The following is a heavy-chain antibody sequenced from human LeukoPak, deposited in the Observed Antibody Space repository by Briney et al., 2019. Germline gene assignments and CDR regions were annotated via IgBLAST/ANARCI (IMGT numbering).Heavy chain of an antibody. D-gene: IGHD6-19*01. V-gene: IGHV4-61*02. Sequence: SETLSLTCTVSGGSISSGSYYWSWIRQPDGKGLEWIGRIYTSGSTNYNPSLKSRVTISVDTSKNQFSLKLSSVTAADTAVYYCASEGPYSSGWYPRNYYYYYMDVWGKGTTVTVSS. CDR2: IYTSGST. J-gene: IGHJ6*03. CDR1: GGSISSGSYY. CDR3: ASEGPYSSGWYPRNYYYYYMDV.